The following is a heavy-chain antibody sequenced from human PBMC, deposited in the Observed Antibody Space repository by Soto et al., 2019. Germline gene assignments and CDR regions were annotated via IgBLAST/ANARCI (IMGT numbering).Heavy chain of an antibody. V-gene: IGHV4-30-4*01. D-gene: IGHD3-9*01. CDR1: GGSISSGDYY. CDR3: ARVDYDILTGYYLHFDY. J-gene: IGHJ4*02. CDR2: IYYSGST. Sequence: QVQLQESGPGLVKPSQTLSLTCTVSGGSISSGDYYWSWIRQPPGKGLEWIGYIYYSGSTYYNPXLKSRVTISVXXSXNXSSLKLSSVTAADTAVYYCARVDYDILTGYYLHFDYWGQGTLVTVSS.